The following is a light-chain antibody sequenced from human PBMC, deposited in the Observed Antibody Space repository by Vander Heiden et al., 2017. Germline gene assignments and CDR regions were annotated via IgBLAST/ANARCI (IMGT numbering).Light chain of an antibody. V-gene: IGLV2-11*01. J-gene: IGLJ1*01. CDR1: SSDVGNYDY. CDR3: CSYAGTYTYV. CDR2: SVN. Sequence: QSALTQPRSVSGSPGQSVPISCTGTSSDVGNYDYVSWYQQHPGKAPKLIIYSVNKRPSGVPNRFSGSKSGNTASLTISDLQAEDEADFYCCSYAGTYTYVFGSGTRVTVL.